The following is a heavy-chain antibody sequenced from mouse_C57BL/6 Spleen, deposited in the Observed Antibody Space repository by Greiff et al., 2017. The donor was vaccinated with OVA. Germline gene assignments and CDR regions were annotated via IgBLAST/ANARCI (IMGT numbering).Heavy chain of an antibody. Sequence: EVQLQQSGAELVQPGASVKLSCTASGFNIQDYYMPWVKQRTEPGLEWIGRIDPEDGATKYAPKFQGKATITADTSSNTAYLQLSSRTTEDTAVYYCARSGEYDWYFEDWGTGTTVTVSS. CDR2: IDPEDGAT. CDR3: ARSGEYDWYFED. D-gene: IGHD5-1*01. V-gene: IGHV14-2*01. J-gene: IGHJ1*03. CDR1: GFNIQDYY.